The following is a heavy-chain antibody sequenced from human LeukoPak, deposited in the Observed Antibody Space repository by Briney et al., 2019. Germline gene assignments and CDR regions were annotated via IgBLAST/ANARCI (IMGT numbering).Heavy chain of an antibody. CDR1: GYTFTSYG. V-gene: IGHV1-3*04. CDR2: INTGNGNT. D-gene: IGHD2-15*01. CDR3: ARGSWWDRPGYCSGGSCYYYYYGMDV. J-gene: IGHJ6*02. Sequence: GASVKVSCKASGYTFTSYGIHWVRQAPGQRLEWMGWINTGNGNTEYSQKFQGRVTITRDTSASTAYMELSSLRSEDTAVYYCARGSWWDRPGYCSGGSCYYYYYGMDVWGQGTTVTVSS.